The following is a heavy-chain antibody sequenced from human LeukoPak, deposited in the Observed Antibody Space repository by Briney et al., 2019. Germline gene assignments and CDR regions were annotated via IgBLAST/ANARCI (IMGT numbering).Heavy chain of an antibody. D-gene: IGHD3-22*01. CDR2: LYNTGGT. J-gene: IGHJ4*02. CDR1: GVSISSHY. V-gene: IGHV4-59*11. Sequence: PSETLSLTCTVSGVSISSHYWSWIRQPPGKGLEWIGYLYNTGGTNYNPSLKSRVTISVDTSKNQFSLSLSSVTAADTAVYYCARGHYYDSSGDYWGQGTLVTVSS. CDR3: ARGHYYDSSGDY.